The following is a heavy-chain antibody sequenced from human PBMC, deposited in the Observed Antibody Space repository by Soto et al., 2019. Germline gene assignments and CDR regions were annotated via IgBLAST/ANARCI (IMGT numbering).Heavy chain of an antibody. V-gene: IGHV3-30-3*01. CDR2: ISYDGSNK. Sequence: GESLKISCAASGFTFSSYAMHWVRQAPGKGLEWVAVISYDGSNKYYADSVKGRFTISRDNSKNTLYLQMNSLRAEDTVVYYCARDKSGYDRDLYYYYYGMDVWGQGTTVTVSS. CDR3: ARDKSGYDRDLYYYYYGMDV. D-gene: IGHD5-12*01. CDR1: GFTFSSYA. J-gene: IGHJ6*02.